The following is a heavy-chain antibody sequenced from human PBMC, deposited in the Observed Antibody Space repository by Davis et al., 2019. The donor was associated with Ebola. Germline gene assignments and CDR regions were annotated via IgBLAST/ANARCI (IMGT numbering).Heavy chain of an antibody. CDR3: TREDGRRWLQSDY. CDR2: ISGSGGST. Sequence: GGSPRLSCAASGFTFSSYAMSWVRQAPGKGLEWVSAISGSGGSTYYADSLKGRFTISRDNSKNTLYLQMNSLKTEDTAVYYCTREDGRRWLQSDYWGQGTLVTVSS. D-gene: IGHD5-24*01. V-gene: IGHV3-23*01. J-gene: IGHJ4*02. CDR1: GFTFSSYA.